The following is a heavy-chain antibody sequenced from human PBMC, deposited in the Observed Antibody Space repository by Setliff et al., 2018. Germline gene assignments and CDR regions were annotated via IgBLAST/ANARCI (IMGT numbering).Heavy chain of an antibody. J-gene: IGHJ5*02. D-gene: IGHD3-22*01. CDR1: GGSFSAYY. Sequence: PSETLSLTCTVYGGSFSAYYWSWIRQPPGKGLEWIGEISHGGGTNYNPSLKSQVTISIDTSKNLFSLKLTSVTAADTAVYYCATGDVYDSSAFFSDWFDPWGQGTLVTVSS. CDR2: ISHGGGT. CDR3: ATGDVYDSSAFFSDWFDP. V-gene: IGHV4-34*01.